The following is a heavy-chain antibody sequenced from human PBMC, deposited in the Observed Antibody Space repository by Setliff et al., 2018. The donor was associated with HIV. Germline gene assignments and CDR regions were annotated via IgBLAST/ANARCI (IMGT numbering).Heavy chain of an antibody. CDR3: AGEGLAYCGGDCSTGAFDI. V-gene: IGHV1-2*06. Sequence: GASVKVSCKASGYTFTGYYMHWVRQAPGQGLEWMGRINPNSGGTNYAQKFQGRVTMTRDTSISTAYMELSRLRSDDTAVYYCAGEGLAYCGGDCSTGAFDIWGQGTMVTVSS. J-gene: IGHJ3*02. D-gene: IGHD2-21*02. CDR2: INPNSGGT. CDR1: GYTFTGYY.